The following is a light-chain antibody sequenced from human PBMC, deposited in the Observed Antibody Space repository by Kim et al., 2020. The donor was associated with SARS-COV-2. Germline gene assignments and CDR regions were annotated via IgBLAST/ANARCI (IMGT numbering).Light chain of an antibody. Sequence: GKTVTVSCTTGSGSIASNYVQWYQQRPGSAPPTVIYEDNQRPSGVPDRFSGSIDSSSNSASLTIYGLKTEDEADYYCQSYDSSIWVFGGGTKVTVL. V-gene: IGLV6-57*02. CDR3: QSYDSSIWV. J-gene: IGLJ3*02. CDR1: SGSIASNY. CDR2: EDN.